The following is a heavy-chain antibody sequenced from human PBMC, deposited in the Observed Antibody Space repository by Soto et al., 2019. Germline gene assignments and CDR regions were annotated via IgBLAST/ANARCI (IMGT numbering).Heavy chain of an antibody. D-gene: IGHD3-3*01. CDR2: IYPGDSGT. CDR1: GYRLTSYW. V-gene: IGHV5-51*01. CDR3: ARLGFNYDFLSGYYNVHHYYGIDV. J-gene: IGHJ6*02. Sequence: PGESLKISCQGSGYRLTSYWIAWVRQMPGEGLEWMGIIYPGDSGTRYSPSFQGQVTISADKSINSVYLQWSSLKASDTATYYCARLGFNYDFLSGYYNVHHYYGIDVWGQGTTVTVS.